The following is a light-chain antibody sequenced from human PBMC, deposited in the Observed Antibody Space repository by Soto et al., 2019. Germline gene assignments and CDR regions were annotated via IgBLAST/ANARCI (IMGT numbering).Light chain of an antibody. V-gene: IGLV2-8*01. CDR3: SSYAGSNNVI. CDR2: EVN. Sequence: QSAPTQPPSASGSPGQSVTISCTGTGSDVGGYKYVSWYQQHPGKAPKLIIYEVNKRPSGVPDRFSGSKSGNTASLTVSGLQGEDEADYYCSSYAGSNNVIFGGGTKVTVL. CDR1: GSDVGGYKY. J-gene: IGLJ2*01.